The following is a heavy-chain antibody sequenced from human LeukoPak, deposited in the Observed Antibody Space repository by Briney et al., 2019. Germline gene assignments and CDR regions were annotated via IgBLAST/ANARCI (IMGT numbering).Heavy chain of an antibody. V-gene: IGHV4-38-2*02. CDR1: GYSISSGYY. D-gene: IGHD4-11*01. J-gene: IGHJ4*02. CDR3: ARSETTDAY. CDR2: IYHSGST. Sequence: SETLSLTCTVSGYSISSGYYWGWIRQPPGKGLEWIGSIYHSGSTYYTPSLKSRDTISVDTSKNQFSLKVSSVTAADTAVYFCARSETTDAYWGQGTLVTVSS.